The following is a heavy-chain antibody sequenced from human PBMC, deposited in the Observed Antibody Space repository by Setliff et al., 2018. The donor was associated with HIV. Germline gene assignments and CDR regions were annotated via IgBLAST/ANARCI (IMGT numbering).Heavy chain of an antibody. CDR3: ALGDYGSGSYYNLNPFDY. CDR2: ISSSSSYI. D-gene: IGHD3-10*01. V-gene: IGHV3-21*01. CDR1: GFTFSSYS. J-gene: IGHJ4*02. Sequence: GGSLRLSCAASGFTFSSYSMNWVRQAPGKGLEWVSSISSSSSYIYYADSVKGRFTVSRDNAKSSLYLQMNSLRAEDTAVYYCALGDYGSGSYYNLNPFDYWGQGTLVTVSS.